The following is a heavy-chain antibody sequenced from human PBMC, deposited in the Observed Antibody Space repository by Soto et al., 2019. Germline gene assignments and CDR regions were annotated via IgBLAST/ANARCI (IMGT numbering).Heavy chain of an antibody. Sequence: PSETLSLTCAVYGGSFSVYYWSWIRQPPGKGLEWIGEINHSGSTNYNPSLKSRVTISVDTSKNQFSLKLSSVTAADTAVYYCARRYGPGFDYWGQGTLVTVSS. CDR1: GGSFSVYY. V-gene: IGHV4-34*01. CDR3: ARRYGPGFDY. D-gene: IGHD4-17*01. J-gene: IGHJ4*02. CDR2: INHSGST.